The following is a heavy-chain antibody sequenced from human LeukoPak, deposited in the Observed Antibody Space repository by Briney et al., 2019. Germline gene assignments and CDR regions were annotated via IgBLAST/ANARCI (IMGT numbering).Heavy chain of an antibody. J-gene: IGHJ4*02. Sequence: GGSLRLSCAVSGFTFSYYWMSWVRQAPGKGLEWVANIKQDGSEKYYVDSVKGRFTISRDNSKNTLYLQMNSLRAEDTAVYYCAKDGRAFFYDSSGYYNLWLFDYWGQGTLVTVSS. CDR3: AKDGRAFFYDSSGYYNLWLFDY. D-gene: IGHD3-22*01. CDR1: GFTFSYYW. CDR2: IKQDGSEK. V-gene: IGHV3-7*03.